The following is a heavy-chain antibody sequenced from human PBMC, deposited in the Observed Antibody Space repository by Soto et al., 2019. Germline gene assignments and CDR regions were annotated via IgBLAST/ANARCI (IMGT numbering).Heavy chain of an antibody. Sequence: GGSLRLSCAASGFTFSSYGMHWVRQAPGKGLEWVAVISYDGSNKYYADSVKGRFTISRDNSKNTLYLQMNSLRAEDTAVYYCAKVLDYIGGGILVGGYGAKGTLVTVSS. D-gene: IGHD3-10*01. J-gene: IGHJ4*02. CDR3: AKVLDYIGGGILVGGY. V-gene: IGHV3-30*18. CDR1: GFTFSSYG. CDR2: ISYDGSNK.